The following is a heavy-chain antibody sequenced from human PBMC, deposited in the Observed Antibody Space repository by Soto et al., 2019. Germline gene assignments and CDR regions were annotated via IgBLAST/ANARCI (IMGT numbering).Heavy chain of an antibody. CDR1: GGSLSHYY. Sequence: ETLSLTCAVYGGSLSHYYWTWVRQPPGKGLEWIGEINDSGSTNYNPSLKSRVSIAVDTSKNQFSLKLSSLTAADTAVFYCARPLGAGAAAGRNSFEIWGQGTMVTVSS. D-gene: IGHD6-13*01. J-gene: IGHJ3*02. V-gene: IGHV4-34*01. CDR2: INDSGST. CDR3: ARPLGAGAAAGRNSFEI.